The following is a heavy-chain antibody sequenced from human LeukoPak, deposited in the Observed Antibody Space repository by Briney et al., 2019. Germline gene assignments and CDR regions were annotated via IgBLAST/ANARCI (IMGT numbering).Heavy chain of an antibody. D-gene: IGHD4-11*01. V-gene: IGHV4-59*01. CDR1: GGSFSGYF. CDR3: ARGATTVTPNDY. CDR2: IYYSGST. Sequence: PSETLSLTCAVYGGSFSGYFWSWIRQPPGKGLEWIGNIYYSGSTNYNPSLTSRVSMSVDLSKNQFSLKLNSVTAADTAVYYCARGATTVTPNDYWGQGTLVTVSS. J-gene: IGHJ4*02.